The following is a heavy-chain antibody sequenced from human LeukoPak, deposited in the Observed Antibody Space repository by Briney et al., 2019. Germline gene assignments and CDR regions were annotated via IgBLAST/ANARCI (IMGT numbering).Heavy chain of an antibody. V-gene: IGHV1-8*01. J-gene: IGHJ5*02. CDR2: MNPNSGNT. CDR1: GYTFTSYD. CDR3: ARMYCSSTSCYRDEDWFDP. D-gene: IGHD2-2*01. Sequence: GASVKVSCKASGYTFTSYDINWVRQATGQGLEWMGWMNPNSGNTGYAQKFQGRVTMTRNTSISTAYMELSSLRSEDTAVYYCARMYCSSTSCYRDEDWFDPWGQGTLVTVSS.